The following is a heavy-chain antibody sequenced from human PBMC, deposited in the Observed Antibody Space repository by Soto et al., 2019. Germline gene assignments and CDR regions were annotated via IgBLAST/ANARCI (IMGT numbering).Heavy chain of an antibody. CDR3: ARGGSIAAREPVIYCFDY. J-gene: IGHJ4*02. CDR1: GGTFSSYT. V-gene: IGHV1-69*02. D-gene: IGHD6-6*01. Sequence: QVQLVQSGAEVKKPGSSVKVSCKASGGTFSSYTISWVRQAPGQGLEWMGRITPILGIANYAQKFQGRVTITADKSTRTAYMELSSLRSEDTAVYYCARGGSIAAREPVIYCFDYWGQRTLVTDSS. CDR2: ITPILGIA.